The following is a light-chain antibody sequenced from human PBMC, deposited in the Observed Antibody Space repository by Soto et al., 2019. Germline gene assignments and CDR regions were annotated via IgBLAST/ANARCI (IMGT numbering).Light chain of an antibody. CDR1: QSISSW. J-gene: IGKJ5*01. CDR2: QAS. V-gene: IGKV1-5*03. CDR3: QQRSNWIT. Sequence: DIQMTQSPSTLSASLGEGVTITCRASQSISSWLAWFQQKPGKAPNLLIYQASFLESGVPSRFSGSGSGTDFTLTISSLEPEDFAVYYCQQRSNWITFGQGTDWRL.